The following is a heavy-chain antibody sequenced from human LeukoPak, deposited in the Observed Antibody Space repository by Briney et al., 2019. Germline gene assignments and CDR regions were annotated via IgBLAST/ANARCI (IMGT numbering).Heavy chain of an antibody. CDR3: ARDASHGY. V-gene: IGHV3-7*01. Sequence: PGGSLRLSCAASGFTFSTYEMNWVRQAPGKGLEWVANIKQDGSEKYYVDSVKGRFTISRDNAKNSLYLQMNSLRAEDTAVYYCARDASHGYWGQGTLVTVSS. CDR2: IKQDGSEK. CDR1: GFTFSTYE. J-gene: IGHJ4*02.